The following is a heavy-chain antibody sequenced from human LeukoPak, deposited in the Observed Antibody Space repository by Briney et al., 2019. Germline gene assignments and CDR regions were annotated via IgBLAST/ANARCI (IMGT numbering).Heavy chain of an antibody. CDR2: INHSGST. J-gene: IGHJ5*02. V-gene: IGHV4-34*01. Sequence: SETLSLTCAVYGGSFSGYYWSWIRQPPGKGLEWIGEINHSGSTNYNPSLKSRVTISVDTSKSQFSLKLSSVTAADTAVYYCARDEYSSGTNWFDPWGQGTLVTVSS. CDR1: GGSFSGYY. D-gene: IGHD6-19*01. CDR3: ARDEYSSGTNWFDP.